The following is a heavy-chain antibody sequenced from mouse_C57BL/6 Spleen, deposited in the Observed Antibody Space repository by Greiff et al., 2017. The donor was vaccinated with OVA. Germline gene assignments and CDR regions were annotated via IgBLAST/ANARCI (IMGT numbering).Heavy chain of an antibody. J-gene: IGHJ2*01. CDR1: GSQFPAYK. D-gene: IGHD1-1*01. CDR3: TRSTTVVALDY. Sequence: QVQLQQSGAGLVRPGASLPLSCRASGSQFPAYKMNWVKQTPVHGLDWIGAINPETGGTAYNQKFKGKAILTADKSSSTAYMELRSLTSEDSAVYYCTRSTTVVALDYWGQGTTLTVSS. V-gene: IGHV1-15*01. CDR2: INPETGGT.